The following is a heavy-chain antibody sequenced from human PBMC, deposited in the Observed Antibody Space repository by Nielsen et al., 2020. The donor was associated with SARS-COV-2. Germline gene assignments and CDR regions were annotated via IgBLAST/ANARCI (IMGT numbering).Heavy chain of an antibody. CDR2: ISYDGSNK. V-gene: IGHV3-30-3*01. CDR3: ASGPNYYDSSGYYIDY. Sequence: GESLKISCAASGFTFSSYAMHWVRQAPGKGLEWVAVISYDGSNKYYADSVKGRFTISRDNSKNTLYLQMNSLRAEDTAVYYCASGPNYYDSSGYYIDYWGQGTLVTVSS. CDR1: GFTFSSYA. J-gene: IGHJ4*02. D-gene: IGHD3-22*01.